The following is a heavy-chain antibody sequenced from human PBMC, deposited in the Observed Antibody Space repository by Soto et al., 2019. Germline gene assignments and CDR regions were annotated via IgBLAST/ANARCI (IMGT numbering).Heavy chain of an antibody. D-gene: IGHD4-17*01. CDR3: ARQGYGGNSRVDAFDI. J-gene: IGHJ3*02. Sequence: PGASRRLSCKGSGYSFTSYWIGWVRHMPGKGLEWMGIIYPGDSDTRYSPSFQGQVTISADKSISTAYLQWSSLKASDTAMYYCARQGYGGNSRVDAFDIWGQGTMVTVSS. CDR1: GYSFTSYW. V-gene: IGHV5-51*01. CDR2: IYPGDSDT.